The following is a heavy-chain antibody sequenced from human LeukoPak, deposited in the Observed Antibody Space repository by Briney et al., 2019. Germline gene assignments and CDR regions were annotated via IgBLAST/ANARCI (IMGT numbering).Heavy chain of an antibody. D-gene: IGHD2-15*01. Sequence: PSDTLSLIRAVYGRPYSGYYWSWTRQHPGKGLEWIGEINHSGSTNYNPSLTRRVTLSVETSKNQFSLKLSSVTGEDTAVYYCARKVVKGLGAFDIWGQGTMVSVSS. CDR3: ARKVVKGLGAFDI. J-gene: IGHJ3*02. CDR2: INHSGST. V-gene: IGHV4-34*01. CDR1: GRPYSGYY.